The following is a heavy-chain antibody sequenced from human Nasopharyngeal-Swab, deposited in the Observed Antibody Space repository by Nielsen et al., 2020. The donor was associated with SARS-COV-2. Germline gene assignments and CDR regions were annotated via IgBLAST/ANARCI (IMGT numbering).Heavy chain of an antibody. CDR2: IYYSGST. J-gene: IGHJ5*02. V-gene: IGHV4-59*08. CDR1: GGSISSYY. CDR3: ARHNDNGLFDP. D-gene: IGHD3-16*01. Sequence: ESLKISCTVSGGSISSYYWSWIRQTPGKGLEWIGYIYYSGSTNYNPSLKSRVTISVDTTKNQFSLKLRSVTAADTAVYYYARHNDNGLFDPWGQGTLVTVSS.